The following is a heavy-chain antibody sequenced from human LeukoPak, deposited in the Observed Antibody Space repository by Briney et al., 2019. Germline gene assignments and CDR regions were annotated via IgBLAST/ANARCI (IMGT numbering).Heavy chain of an antibody. Sequence: PGGSLRLSCAASGFTFSGYSMNWVRQAPGKGLEWVSYISRSGSSIYYADSVKGRFTLSRDNAKNSLYLEMNSLRAEDTAVYYCARVQTPDYDFWTGSRKNYGMDVWGQGTTVTVSS. CDR2: ISRSGSSI. CDR3: ARVQTPDYDFWTGSRKNYGMDV. CDR1: GFTFSGYS. D-gene: IGHD3-3*01. J-gene: IGHJ6*02. V-gene: IGHV3-48*04.